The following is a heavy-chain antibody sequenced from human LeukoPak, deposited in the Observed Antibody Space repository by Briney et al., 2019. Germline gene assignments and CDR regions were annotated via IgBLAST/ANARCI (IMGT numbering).Heavy chain of an antibody. V-gene: IGHV3-23*01. CDR1: GFTFSSYA. J-gene: IGHJ4*02. CDR3: AKVRDSSSWYKLYYFDY. CDR2: ISGSGGST. Sequence: GGSLRLSCVASGFTFSSYAMSWVRQAPGKGLEWVSAISGSGGSTYYADSVKGRFTISRDNSKNTLYLQMNSLRAEDTAVYYCAKVRDSSSWYKLYYFDYWGQGTLVTVSS. D-gene: IGHD6-13*01.